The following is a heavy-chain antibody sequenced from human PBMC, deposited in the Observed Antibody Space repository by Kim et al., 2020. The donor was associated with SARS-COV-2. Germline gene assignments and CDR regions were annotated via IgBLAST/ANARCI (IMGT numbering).Heavy chain of an antibody. CDR2: INYSGST. V-gene: IGHV4-59*01. Sequence: SETLSLICTVSGASISSYYWSWIRQPPGKGLEWIGYINYSGSTNYNPSLMSRVTIAVDTSKNQASLKLISVTAADTALCFCAKGPYGGYNSFSAFEFWGQGSMVSVSS. D-gene: IGHD2-21*01. CDR1: GASISSYY. J-gene: IGHJ3*01. CDR3: AKGPYGGYNSFSAFEF.